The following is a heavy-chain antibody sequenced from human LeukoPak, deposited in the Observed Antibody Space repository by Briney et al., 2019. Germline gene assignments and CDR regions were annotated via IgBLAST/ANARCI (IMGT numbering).Heavy chain of an antibody. V-gene: IGHV3-7*01. J-gene: IGHJ6*02. CDR2: IKQDGSEK. CDR3: ARDPYSSGWPSYYYYGMDV. Sequence: GGSLRLSCAASGFTFSSYWMSWVRQAPGKGLEWVANIKQDGSEKYYVDSVKGRFTISRDNAKNSLYLQMNSLRADDTAVYYCARDPYSSGWPSYYYYGMDVWGQGTLVTVSS. CDR1: GFTFSSYW. D-gene: IGHD6-19*01.